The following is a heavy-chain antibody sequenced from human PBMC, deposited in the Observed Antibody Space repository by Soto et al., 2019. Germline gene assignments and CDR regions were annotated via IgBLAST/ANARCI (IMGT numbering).Heavy chain of an antibody. V-gene: IGHV3-30*18. CDR1: GFTFSSYG. J-gene: IGHJ6*02. CDR3: AKEMAVTTDYYGMDV. D-gene: IGHD4-4*01. CDR2: ISYDGSNK. Sequence: GGSLRLSCAASGFTFSSYGMHWVRQAPGKGLEWVAVISYDGSNKYYADSVKGRFTISRDNSKNTLYLQMNSLRAEDTAVYYCAKEMAVTTDYYGMDVWGQGTTVTVSS.